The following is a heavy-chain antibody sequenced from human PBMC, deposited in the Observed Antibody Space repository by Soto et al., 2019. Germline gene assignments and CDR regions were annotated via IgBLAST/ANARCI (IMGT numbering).Heavy chain of an antibody. J-gene: IGHJ4*02. D-gene: IGHD6-19*01. Sequence: VQLVESGGGVVQPGRSLRLSCAASGLTFSDYAMHWVRQAPGKGLEWVAVVSHDGRNTHYADSVKGRFTISRDSSKNTVSLEMTSLRAEYTAVYYCAKGGRQWLVTSDFNYWGQGALVTVSS. V-gene: IGHV3-30*18. CDR3: AKGGRQWLVTSDFNY. CDR1: GLTFSDYA. CDR2: VSHDGRNT.